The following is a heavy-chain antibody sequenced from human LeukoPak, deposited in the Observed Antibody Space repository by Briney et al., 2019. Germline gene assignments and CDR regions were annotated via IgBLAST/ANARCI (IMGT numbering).Heavy chain of an antibody. V-gene: IGHV3-7*01. Sequence: GGSLRLSCTASGFIFSTSWMTWVRQAPGKGLEWVANINLDGSEKYYVDSVKGRFTISRDNAKNSLYLQMNSLRAEDTAVYYCAKDRCSNGIGCYYYYVDVWGKGTTVTISS. CDR2: INLDGSEK. D-gene: IGHD2-8*01. CDR1: GFIFSTSW. CDR3: AKDRCSNGIGCYYYYVDV. J-gene: IGHJ6*03.